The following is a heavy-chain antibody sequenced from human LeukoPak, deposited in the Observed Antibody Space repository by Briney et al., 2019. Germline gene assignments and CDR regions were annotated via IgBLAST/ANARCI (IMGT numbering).Heavy chain of an antibody. Sequence: SVKVSCKASGGTFSSYAISWVRQAPGQGLEWMGGIIPIFGTANYEQKFQGRVTITADESTSTAYMELSSLRSEDTAVYYCASCIAAAYNWFDPWGQGTLVTVSS. CDR3: ASCIAAAYNWFDP. D-gene: IGHD6-13*01. J-gene: IGHJ5*02. V-gene: IGHV1-69*13. CDR2: IIPIFGTA. CDR1: GGTFSSYA.